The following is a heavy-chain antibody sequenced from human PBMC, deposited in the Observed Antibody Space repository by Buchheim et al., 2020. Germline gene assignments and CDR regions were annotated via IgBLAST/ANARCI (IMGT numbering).Heavy chain of an antibody. CDR3: ARRGYSSSLSFDY. D-gene: IGHD6-6*01. J-gene: IGHJ4*02. Sequence: QLQLQESGPGLVKPSETLSLTCTVSGGSISSSSYYWGWIRQPPGKGLEWIGSFYYSGSTYYNPSSKSRVTISVDTSKNQFSLKLSSVTAADTAVYYCARRGYSSSLSFDYWGQGTL. CDR1: GGSISSSSYY. V-gene: IGHV4-39*01. CDR2: FYYSGST.